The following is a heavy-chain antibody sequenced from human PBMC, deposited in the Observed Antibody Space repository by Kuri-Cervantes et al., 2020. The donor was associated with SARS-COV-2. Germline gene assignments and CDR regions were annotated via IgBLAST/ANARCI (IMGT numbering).Heavy chain of an antibody. J-gene: IGHJ4*02. Sequence: SETLSLTCAVSGGSISSGGYSWSWIRQPPGKGLEWIGEINHSGSTNYNPSLKSRVTISVDTSKNQFSLKLSSVTAADTAVYYCARVGLGYCSSTSCPKFDYWGQGTLVTVSS. CDR3: ARVGLGYCSSTSCPKFDY. CDR2: INHSGST. CDR1: GGSISSGGYS. V-gene: IGHV4-30-2*01. D-gene: IGHD2-2*01.